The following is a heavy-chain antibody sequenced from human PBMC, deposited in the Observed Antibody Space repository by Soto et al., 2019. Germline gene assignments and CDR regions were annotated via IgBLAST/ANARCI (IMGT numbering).Heavy chain of an antibody. J-gene: IGHJ5*02. CDR1: GGSISSGGYY. D-gene: IGHD6-6*01. CDR2: IYYSGST. CDR3: ARTAARPGRFDP. V-gene: IGHV4-31*03. Sequence: QVQLQESGPGLVKPSQTLYLTCTVSGGSISSGGYYWSWIRQHPGRGLEWIGYIYYSGSTYYNPSLKSRVTISVDTSKNQFSLKLSSVTAADTAVYYCARTAARPGRFDPWGQGTLVTVSS.